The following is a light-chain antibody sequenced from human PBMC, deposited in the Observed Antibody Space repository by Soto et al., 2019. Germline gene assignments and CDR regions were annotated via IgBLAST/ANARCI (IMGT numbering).Light chain of an antibody. CDR2: EVT. CDR3: SSYAASSHLL. CDR1: SSDIGDYNY. Sequence: QSVLTQPPSASGSPGQSVTISCSGTSSDIGDYNYVSWYQQYSGKAPKLIIFEVTKRPSGVPDRFSGSKSGNTASLTVSGLQTEDEAYYYCSSYAASSHLLFGGGTQLTV. V-gene: IGLV2-8*01. J-gene: IGLJ2*01.